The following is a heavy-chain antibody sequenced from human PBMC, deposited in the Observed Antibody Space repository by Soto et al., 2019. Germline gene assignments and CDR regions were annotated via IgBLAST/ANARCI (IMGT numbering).Heavy chain of an antibody. V-gene: IGHV1-3*01. CDR1: GYTFTSYA. Sequence: GASVKVSCKASGYTFTSYAMHWVRQAPGQRLEWMGWINAGNGNTKYSQKFQGRVTITRDTSASTAYMELSSLRSEDTAVYYCASVELLGLDYYYYMDVWGKATTVTVSS. CDR3: ASVELLGLDYYYYMDV. CDR2: INAGNGNT. J-gene: IGHJ6*03. D-gene: IGHD7-27*01.